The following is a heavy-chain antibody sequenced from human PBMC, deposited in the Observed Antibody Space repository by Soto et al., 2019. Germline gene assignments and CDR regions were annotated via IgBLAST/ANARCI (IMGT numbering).Heavy chain of an antibody. D-gene: IGHD1-26*01. J-gene: IGHJ5*02. CDR2: ITPIFGTA. Sequence: SVKVSCKASGGTFSSYAISWVRQAPGQGLEWMGGITPIFGTANYAQKFQGRVTITADESTSTAYVELSSLRSEDTAVYYCALRGIEWELSNWFDPWGQGTLVTVSS. V-gene: IGHV1-69*13. CDR3: ALRGIEWELSNWFDP. CDR1: GGTFSSYA.